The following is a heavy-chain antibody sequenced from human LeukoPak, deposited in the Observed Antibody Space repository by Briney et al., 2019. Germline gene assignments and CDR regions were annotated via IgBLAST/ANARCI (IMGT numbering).Heavy chain of an antibody. J-gene: IGHJ4*02. CDR1: GFTVSSNY. CDR3: AKSGGYSYVENFDY. D-gene: IGHD5-18*01. CDR2: IYSGGST. Sequence: GGSLRLSCAASGFTVSSNYMSWVRQAPGKGLEWVSVIYSGGSTYYADSVKGRFTMSRDNSKDTLYLQMDSLRAEDTAVYYFAKSGGYSYVENFDYWGQGTLVTASS. V-gene: IGHV3-53*01.